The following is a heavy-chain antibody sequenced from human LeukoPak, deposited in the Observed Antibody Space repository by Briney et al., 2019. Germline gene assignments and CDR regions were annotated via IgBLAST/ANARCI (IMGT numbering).Heavy chain of an antibody. V-gene: IGHV4-39*01. Sequence: SETLSLTCTVSGGSISSSSYYWGWIRQPPGKGLEWIGSIYYSGSTYYNPSLKSRVTISVDTSKNQFSLKLSSVTAADTAVYYCARSIWFGELLAPDGAFDIWGQGTMVTVSS. J-gene: IGHJ3*02. D-gene: IGHD3-10*01. CDR2: IYYSGST. CDR3: ARSIWFGELLAPDGAFDI. CDR1: GGSISSSSYY.